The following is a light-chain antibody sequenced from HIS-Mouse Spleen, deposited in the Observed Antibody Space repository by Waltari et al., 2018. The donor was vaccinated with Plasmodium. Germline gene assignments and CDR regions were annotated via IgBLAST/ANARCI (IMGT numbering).Light chain of an antibody. V-gene: IGLV2-23*01. Sequence: SALTQPASVSGSPGQSITISCTGTSSDVGSYNLIPWYQQHPGKAPKLMIYSGSKRPSGVSNRFSGSKSGNTASLTISGLQAEDEADYYCCSYAGSSTYVFGTGTKVTVL. CDR2: SGS. J-gene: IGLJ1*01. CDR1: SSDVGSYNL. CDR3: CSYAGSSTYV.